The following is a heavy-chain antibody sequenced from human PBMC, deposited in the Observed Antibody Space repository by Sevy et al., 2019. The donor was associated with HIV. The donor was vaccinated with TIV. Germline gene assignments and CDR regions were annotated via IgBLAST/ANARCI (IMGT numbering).Heavy chain of an antibody. Sequence: GGSLRLSCAASGFTFRTYSMNWVRQAPGKGLEWLSSISDDSRYIYYSDSVKGPFTISRANAKNLLYLQMNNRRVEDTAIYYCARDFTILGVVSGIDYWGQGNLVTVSS. CDR2: ISDDSRYI. J-gene: IGHJ4*02. CDR3: ARDFTILGVVSGIDY. CDR1: GFTFRTYS. V-gene: IGHV3-21*04. D-gene: IGHD3-3*01.